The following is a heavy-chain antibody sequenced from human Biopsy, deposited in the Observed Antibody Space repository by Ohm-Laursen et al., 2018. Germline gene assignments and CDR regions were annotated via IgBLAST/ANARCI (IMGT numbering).Heavy chain of an antibody. V-gene: IGHV4-59*01. D-gene: IGHD6-19*01. J-gene: IGHJ4*02. CDR2: VYYSGST. CDR3: ARESALAGDFDS. Sequence: TLSLTCIVSGGSISSYYWTWIRQPPGKGLEWIGDVYYSGSTNYNPSLKSRVTISVDTSKNHFSLKLTSVTAADTAVYYCARESALAGDFDSWGQGTLVTVSS. CDR1: GGSISSYY.